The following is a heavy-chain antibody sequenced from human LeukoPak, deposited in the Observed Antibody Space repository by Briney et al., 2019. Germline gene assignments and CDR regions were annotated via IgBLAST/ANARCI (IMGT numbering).Heavy chain of an antibody. Sequence: PGGSLRLSCEASGFTFGSFAMYWVRQAPGKGLEWIAGIFGSGGSPHYADSVKGRFTISRDNFKSTVYLQINSLRAEDTAVYHCGKTTAGYSSGQKPAWPVDYWGQGTLVTVSS. D-gene: IGHD5-18*01. V-gene: IGHV3-23*01. CDR3: GKTTAGYSSGQKPAWPVDY. CDR1: GFTFGSFA. CDR2: IFGSGGSP. J-gene: IGHJ4*02.